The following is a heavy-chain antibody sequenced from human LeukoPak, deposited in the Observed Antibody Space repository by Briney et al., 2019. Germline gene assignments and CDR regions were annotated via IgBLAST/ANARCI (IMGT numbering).Heavy chain of an antibody. V-gene: IGHV4-59*08. D-gene: IGHD3-22*01. CDR3: ASSGVVVTPYYFDY. CDR1: GGSISSYY. Sequence: SETPSLTCTVSGGSISSYYWSWIRQPPGKGLEWIGYIYYSGSTNYNPSLKSRVTISVDTSKNQFSLKLSSVTAADTAVYYCASSGVVVTPYYFDYWGQGTLVTVSS. CDR2: IYYSGST. J-gene: IGHJ4*02.